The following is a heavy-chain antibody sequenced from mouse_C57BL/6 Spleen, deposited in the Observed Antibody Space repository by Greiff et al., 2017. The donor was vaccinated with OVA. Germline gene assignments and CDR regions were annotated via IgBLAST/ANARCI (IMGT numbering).Heavy chain of an antibody. CDR3: ARANYGSSYRYWYFDV. V-gene: IGHV5-4*01. Sequence: EVHLVESGGGLVKPGGSLKLSCAASGFTFSSYAMSWVRQTPEKRLEWVATISDGGSYTYYPDNVKGRFTISRDNAKNNLYLQMSHLKSEDTAMYYCARANYGSSYRYWYFDVWGTGTTVTVSS. CDR1: GFTFSSYA. J-gene: IGHJ1*03. D-gene: IGHD1-1*01. CDR2: ISDGGSYT.